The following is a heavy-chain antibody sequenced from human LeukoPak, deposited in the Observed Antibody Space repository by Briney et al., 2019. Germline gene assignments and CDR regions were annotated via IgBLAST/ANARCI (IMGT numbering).Heavy chain of an antibody. D-gene: IGHD6-19*01. CDR1: GFTFSSYW. Sequence: GGSLRLSCAASGFTFSSYWMSWVRQAPGKGLEWVANIKQDGSEKYYVDSVKGRFTISRDNAKNSLYLQMNSLRAEDTAVYYCARDKAGGAEQWLTYYYYYYMDVWGKGTTVTISS. J-gene: IGHJ6*03. CDR2: IKQDGSEK. CDR3: ARDKAGGAEQWLTYYYYYYMDV. V-gene: IGHV3-7*01.